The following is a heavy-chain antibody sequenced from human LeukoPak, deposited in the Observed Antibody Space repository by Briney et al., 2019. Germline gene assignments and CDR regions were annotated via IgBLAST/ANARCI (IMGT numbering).Heavy chain of an antibody. CDR1: GFTFSSYW. J-gene: IGHJ4*02. D-gene: IGHD3-22*01. CDR3: ARDPYDSRAITPFDY. V-gene: IGHV3-7*01. CDR2: IKYDGSQK. Sequence: GGSLRPSCAASGFTFSSYWMSWVRQAPGKGLEWVANIKYDGSQKYYVDSAKGRFTISRDNTKNSLYLQMNSLGAEDTAVYYCARDPYDSRAITPFDYWGQGTLVTVSS.